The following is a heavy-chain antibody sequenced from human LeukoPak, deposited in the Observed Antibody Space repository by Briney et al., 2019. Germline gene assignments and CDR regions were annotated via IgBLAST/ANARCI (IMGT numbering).Heavy chain of an antibody. CDR3: AKDLWGASYHY. V-gene: IGHV3-23*01. D-gene: IGHD3-16*02. CDR1: GFTFSSYA. Sequence: GGSLRLSCAASGFTFSSYAMSWVRQAPGKGLEWVLAISGSGGSTYYADSVKGRFTISRDNSKNTLYLQMNSLRAEDTAVYYCAKDLWGASYHYWGQGTLVTVSS. J-gene: IGHJ4*02. CDR2: ISGSGGST.